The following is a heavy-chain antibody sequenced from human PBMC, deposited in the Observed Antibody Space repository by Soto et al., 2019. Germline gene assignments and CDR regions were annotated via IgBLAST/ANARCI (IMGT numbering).Heavy chain of an antibody. V-gene: IGHV3-48*01. D-gene: IGHD1-26*01. CDR3: AKVKEVGAITLFDY. CDR2: ISSSGSTI. CDR1: GFTFSTFN. J-gene: IGHJ4*02. Sequence: GGSLRLSCAASGFTFSTFNMNWVRQAPGKGLEWVSYISSSGSTIYYADSVKGRFTISRDNSKNSLYLQMNSLRAEDTAVYYCAKVKEVGAITLFDYWGQGTLVTVSS.